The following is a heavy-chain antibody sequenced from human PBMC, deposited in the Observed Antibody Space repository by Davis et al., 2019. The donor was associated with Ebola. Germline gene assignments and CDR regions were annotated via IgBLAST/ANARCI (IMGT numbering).Heavy chain of an antibody. Sequence: ASVKVSCKASGYTFTSYDINWVRQATGQGLEWMGWMNPNSGNTGYAQKFQGRVTITADKSTSTAYMELSSLRSEDTAVYYCARDLGGRSGWYENYYYYGMDVWGQGTTVTVSS. J-gene: IGHJ6*02. CDR3: ARDLGGRSGWYENYYYYGMDV. D-gene: IGHD6-19*01. CDR2: MNPNSGNT. CDR1: GYTFTSYD. V-gene: IGHV1-8*01.